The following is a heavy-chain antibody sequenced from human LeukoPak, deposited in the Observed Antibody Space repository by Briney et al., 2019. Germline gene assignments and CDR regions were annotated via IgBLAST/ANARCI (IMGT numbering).Heavy chain of an antibody. J-gene: IGHJ3*01. V-gene: IGHV3-33*01. D-gene: IGHD5-24*01. CDR1: GFTFSNYG. CDR3: ARDRREMATITYGAFDV. Sequence: GGSLRLSCAASGFTFSNYGMRWVRQAPGKGLEWVAVIWYDGSNKYYADSVKGRFTISRDNSKNTLYLQMNSLRAEDTAVYYCARDRREMATITYGAFDVWGQGTMVTVSS. CDR2: IWYDGSNK.